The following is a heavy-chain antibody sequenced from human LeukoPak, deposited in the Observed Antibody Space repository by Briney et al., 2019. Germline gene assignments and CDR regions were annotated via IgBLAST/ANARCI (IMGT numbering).Heavy chain of an antibody. CDR2: IIPIFGTA. D-gene: IGHD6-19*01. CDR3: ARVDLSIAVAQENYYYYYMDV. V-gene: IGHV1-69*13. CDR1: GGTFSSYA. Sequence: SVKVSCKASGGTFSSYAISWVRQAPGQGLEWMGGIIPIFGTANYAQKFQGRVTITADESTSTAYMELSSLRSEDTAVYYCARVDLSIAVAQENYYYYYMDVWDKGTTVTVSS. J-gene: IGHJ6*03.